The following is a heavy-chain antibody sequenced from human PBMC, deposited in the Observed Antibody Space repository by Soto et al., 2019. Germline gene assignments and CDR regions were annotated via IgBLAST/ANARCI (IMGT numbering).Heavy chain of an antibody. CDR2: ISAYNGNT. V-gene: IGHV1-18*01. CDR3: ARVQGQLSRSYSRYFDY. J-gene: IGHJ4*02. Sequence: ASVKVSCKTSGYIFTTYGLSWVRQAPGQGLEWMGWISAYNGNTNYAQNLQGRVTMTTDTSTRTAYMELSNLRSDDTAVYYCARVQGQLSRSYSRYFDYWGQGTLVTVSS. D-gene: IGHD1-26*01. CDR1: GYIFTTYG.